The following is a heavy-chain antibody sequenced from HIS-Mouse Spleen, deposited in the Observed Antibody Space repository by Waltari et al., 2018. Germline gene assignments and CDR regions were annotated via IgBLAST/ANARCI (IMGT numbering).Heavy chain of an antibody. V-gene: IGHV4-39*07. CDR1: GGSISSSSYY. J-gene: IGHJ2*01. CDR2: IYYSGGT. D-gene: IGHD6-13*01. Sequence: QLQLQESGPGLVKPSETLSLTCTVSGGSISSSSYYWGWIRQPPGKGLEWIGSIYYSGGTNYNPSLNGRVTISVDTSKNQFSLKLSSVTAADTAVYYCAREIPYSSSWYDWYFDLWGRGTLVTVSS. CDR3: AREIPYSSSWYDWYFDL.